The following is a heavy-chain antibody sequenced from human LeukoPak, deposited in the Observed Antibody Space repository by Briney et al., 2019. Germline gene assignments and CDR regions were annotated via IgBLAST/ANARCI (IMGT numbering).Heavy chain of an antibody. D-gene: IGHD2-2*01. V-gene: IGHV4-4*02. J-gene: IGHJ4*02. CDR1: DDSISSTNW. Sequence: PSETLSLTCAVSDDSISSTNWWHWVRQPPGKGLEWIGEIYHTGSTNNNPSLKSRVTISIDTSKSQFSLKLSSVSAADTAVYYCARQAYCTTTRCYPFDFWGQGILVTVSS. CDR3: ARQAYCTTTRCYPFDF. CDR2: IYHTGST.